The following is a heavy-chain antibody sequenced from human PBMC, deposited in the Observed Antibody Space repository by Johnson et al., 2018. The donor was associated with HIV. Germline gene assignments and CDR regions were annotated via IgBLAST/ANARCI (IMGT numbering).Heavy chain of an antibody. CDR3: ASDRATIFGVNDAFES. V-gene: IGHV3-74*01. CDR2: INSDGSST. CDR1: GFTFSRYW. D-gene: IGHD3-3*01. Sequence: VQLVESGGGLVQPGGSLRLSCAASGFTFSRYWMHWVRQSPGKGLVWVSRINSDGSSTSYADSVKGRFTISRDNAKNTLYLQMNNRRAEDTAVYYCASDRATIFGVNDAFESWGQGTMVTVSS. J-gene: IGHJ3*02.